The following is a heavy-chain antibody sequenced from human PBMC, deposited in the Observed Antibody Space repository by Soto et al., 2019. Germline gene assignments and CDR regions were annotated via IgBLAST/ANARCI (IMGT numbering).Heavy chain of an antibody. V-gene: IGHV3-7*01. CDR3: ATVSSSYNYYYYYYMDV. CDR2: IKQDGSEK. CDR1: GFTFSNW. J-gene: IGHJ6*03. D-gene: IGHD6-6*01. Sequence: EVQLVESGGGLVQPGGSLRLSCAASGFTFSNWMCWVRQAPGKGLEWVANIKQDGSEKYYVDSVKGRFTISRDNAKNSLYLQMNSLRAEDTAVYYCATVSSSYNYYYYYYMDVWGKGTTVTVSS.